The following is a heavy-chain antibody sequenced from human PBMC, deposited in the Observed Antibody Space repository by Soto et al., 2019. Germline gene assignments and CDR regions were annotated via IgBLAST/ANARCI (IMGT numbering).Heavy chain of an antibody. CDR2: IYYSGST. J-gene: IGHJ6*02. Sequence: SETLSLTCTVSGGSISSGGYYWSWIRQHPGKGLEWIGYIYYSGSTYYNPSLKSRVTISVDTSKNQFSLKPSSVTAADTAVYYCARDRIVVVPAAIPDYYYYGMDVWGQGTTVTVSS. D-gene: IGHD2-2*02. CDR1: GGSISSGGYY. CDR3: ARDRIVVVPAAIPDYYYYGMDV. V-gene: IGHV4-31*03.